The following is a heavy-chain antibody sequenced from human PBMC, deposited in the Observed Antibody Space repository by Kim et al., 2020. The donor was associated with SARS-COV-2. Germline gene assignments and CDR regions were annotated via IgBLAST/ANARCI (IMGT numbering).Heavy chain of an antibody. D-gene: IGHD2-8*01. Sequence: SETLSLTCTVSGGSISSSSYYWGWIRQPPGKGLEWIGSIYYSGSTYYNPSLKSRVTISVDTSKNQFSLKLSSVTAADTAVYYCARHRRPDIVLMGFLYGMDVWGQGTTVTVSS. J-gene: IGHJ6*02. CDR2: IYYSGST. CDR1: GGSISSSSYY. V-gene: IGHV4-39*01. CDR3: ARHRRPDIVLMGFLYGMDV.